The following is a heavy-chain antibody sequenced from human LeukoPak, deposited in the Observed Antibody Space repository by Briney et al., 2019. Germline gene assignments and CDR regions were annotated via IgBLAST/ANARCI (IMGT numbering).Heavy chain of an antibody. D-gene: IGHD3-10*01. J-gene: IGHJ4*02. V-gene: IGHV1-69*01. CDR1: GGTFSSYA. CDR3: ANSPYYYGSGSYYNGPPYFDY. Sequence: SVKVSCKASGGTFSSYAISWVRQAPGQGLEWMGGIIPIFGTANYAQKFQGRVTITADESTSTAYMELSSLRSEDTAVYYCANSPYYYGSGSYYNGPPYFDYWGQGTLVTVSS. CDR2: IIPIFGTA.